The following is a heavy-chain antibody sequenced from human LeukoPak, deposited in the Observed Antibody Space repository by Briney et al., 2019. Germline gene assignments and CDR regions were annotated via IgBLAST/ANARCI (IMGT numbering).Heavy chain of an antibody. CDR3: ARGKPGNPRSEWFDP. Sequence: SETLSLTCAVYGGSFSGYYWSWIRQPPGKGLEWIGEINHSGSTNYNPSLKSRVTISVDTSKNQFSLKLSSVTAADTVVYYCARGKPGNPRSEWFDPWGQGTLVTVSS. D-gene: IGHD1-14*01. CDR2: INHSGST. V-gene: IGHV4-34*01. CDR1: GGSFSGYY. J-gene: IGHJ5*02.